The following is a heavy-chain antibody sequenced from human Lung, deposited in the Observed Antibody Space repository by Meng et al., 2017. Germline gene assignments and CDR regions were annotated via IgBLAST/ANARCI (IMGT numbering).Heavy chain of an antibody. D-gene: IGHD4-11*01. V-gene: IGHV4-34*01. CDR1: GGSFSDYY. CDR2: INHSGST. CDR3: ARGPTTMAHDFDY. Sequence: QGHVHRWGAGLLKPAETLSLPCVVSGGSFSDYYWSWIRQPPGKGLEWIGEINHSGSTNYNPSLESRATISVDTSQNNLSLKLSSVTAADSAVYYCARGPTTMAHDFDYWGQGTLVTVSS. J-gene: IGHJ4*02.